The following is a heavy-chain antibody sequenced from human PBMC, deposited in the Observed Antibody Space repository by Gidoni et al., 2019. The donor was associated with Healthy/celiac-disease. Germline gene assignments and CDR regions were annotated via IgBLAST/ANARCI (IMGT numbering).Heavy chain of an antibody. CDR3: ARGEGPYGMDV. V-gene: IGHV3-21*01. CDR2: ISSSSSYI. Sequence: EVQLVESGGGLVKPGGSLRLSCAASGCTFSSYSMNWVRQAPGKGLEWVSSISSSSSYIYSADSVKGRFTISRDNAKNSLYLQMNSLRAEDTAVYYCARGEGPYGMDVWGQGTTVTVSS. CDR1: GCTFSSYS. J-gene: IGHJ6*02.